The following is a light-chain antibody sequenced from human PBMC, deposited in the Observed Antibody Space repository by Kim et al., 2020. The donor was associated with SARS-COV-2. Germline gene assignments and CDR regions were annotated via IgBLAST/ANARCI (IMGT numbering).Light chain of an antibody. Sequence: EIQMTQSPSTLSASVGDRVTLTCRASQSISSWLAWYQQKPGEAPKILIYKASSLESGVPSRCSGSGAGTEFTLTISSLQPDDFATYYCQQYNSYSPWTFGQGTKVDIK. J-gene: IGKJ1*01. CDR2: KAS. CDR3: QQYNSYSPWT. V-gene: IGKV1-5*03. CDR1: QSISSW.